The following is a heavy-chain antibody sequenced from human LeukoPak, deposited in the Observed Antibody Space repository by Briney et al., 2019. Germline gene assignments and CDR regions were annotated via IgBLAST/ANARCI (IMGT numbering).Heavy chain of an antibody. D-gene: IGHD2-21*01. Sequence: GGSLRLSCAASGFTFSSYAMNWVRQAPGKGLEWVSAITSAGNTYYADSVKGRFTISRDNAKNSLYLQMNSLRAEDTAVYYCARDQVVVIKAFDIWGQGTMVTVSS. CDR1: GFTFSSYA. V-gene: IGHV3-23*01. J-gene: IGHJ3*02. CDR3: ARDQVVVIKAFDI. CDR2: ITSAGNT.